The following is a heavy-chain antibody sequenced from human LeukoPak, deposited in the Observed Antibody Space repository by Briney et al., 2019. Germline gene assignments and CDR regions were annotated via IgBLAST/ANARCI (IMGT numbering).Heavy chain of an antibody. J-gene: IGHJ5*02. CDR2: INPSGGST. D-gene: IGHD2-15*01. Sequence: GASVKVSCKASGYTFTSYYMHWVRQAPGQGLEWMGIINPSGGSTSYAQKFQGRVTITRDTSASTAYMELSSLRSEDTAVYYCARDRVYCSGGSCPAGWFDPWGQGTLVTVSS. V-gene: IGHV1-46*01. CDR3: ARDRVYCSGGSCPAGWFDP. CDR1: GYTFTSYY.